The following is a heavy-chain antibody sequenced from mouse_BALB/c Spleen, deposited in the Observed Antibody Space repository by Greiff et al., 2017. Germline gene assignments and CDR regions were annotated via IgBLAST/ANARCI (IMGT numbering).Heavy chain of an antibody. D-gene: IGHD1-1*01. J-gene: IGHJ1*01. CDR2: ISNGGGST. CDR1: GFTFSSYT. CDR3: ARRGLLRGYWYFDV. Sequence: EVKVEESGGGLVQPGGSLKLSCAASGFTFSSYTMSWVRQTPEKRLEWVAYISNGGGSTYYPDTVKGRFTISRDNAKNTLYLQMSSLKSEDTAMYYCARRGLLRGYWYFDVWGAGTTVTVSS. V-gene: IGHV5-12-2*01.